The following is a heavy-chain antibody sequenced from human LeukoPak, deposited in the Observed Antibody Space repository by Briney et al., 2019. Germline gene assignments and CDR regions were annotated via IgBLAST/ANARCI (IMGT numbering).Heavy chain of an antibody. CDR2: IYYSGST. V-gene: IGHV4-59*01. D-gene: IGHD3-10*01. J-gene: IGHJ4*02. Sequence: KPSETLSLTCTVSGGSISSYYWSWIRQPPAKGLEWIGYIYYSGSTNYNPSLKSRVTISVDTSKNQFSLKLSSVTAADTAVYYCARDSMVRGVIIPFDYWGQGTLVTVSS. CDR1: GGSISSYY. CDR3: ARDSMVRGVIIPFDY.